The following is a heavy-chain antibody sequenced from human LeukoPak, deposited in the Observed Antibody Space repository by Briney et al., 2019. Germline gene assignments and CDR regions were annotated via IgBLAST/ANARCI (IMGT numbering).Heavy chain of an antibody. CDR3: ARTPGYGDSTIGYFDY. V-gene: IGHV2-70*11. D-gene: IGHD4-17*01. Sequence: SGPTLVNPTQTLTLTCTFSGFSLSTSGMCVSWIRQPPGKALEWLARIDWDDDKYYSTSLKTRLTISQDTSKNQVVLTMTNMDPVDKATYYCARTPGYGDSTIGYFDYWGPGTLVTVSS. J-gene: IGHJ4*01. CDR2: IDWDDDK. CDR1: GFSLSTSGMC.